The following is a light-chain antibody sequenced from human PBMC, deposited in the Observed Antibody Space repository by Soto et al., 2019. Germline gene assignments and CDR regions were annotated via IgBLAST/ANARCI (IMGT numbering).Light chain of an antibody. CDR3: QQYDDLPIT. Sequence: DIQLTQSPSSLSASVGDTVTITGQASQDISHYLNWYQQKPGKALKLLIYDASNLHPGVPSRFRGSGSGTEFSFNITSLQPEDVATYYCQQYDDLPITFGQGTRLEI. CDR1: QDISHY. V-gene: IGKV1-33*01. J-gene: IGKJ5*01. CDR2: DAS.